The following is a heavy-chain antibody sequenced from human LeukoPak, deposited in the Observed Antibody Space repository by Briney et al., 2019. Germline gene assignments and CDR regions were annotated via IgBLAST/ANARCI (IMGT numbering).Heavy chain of an antibody. V-gene: IGHV4-39*07. J-gene: IGHJ4*02. Sequence: SETLSLTCTVSGGSISSSSYYWGWIRQPPGKGLECIGSIYYSGSTYYNPSLKSRVTISVDTSKNQFSLKLSSVTAADTAVYYCARVPMEIFRRKVERRAREKIDYWGQGTLVTVSS. CDR3: ARVPMEIFRRKVERRAREKIDY. CDR1: GGSISSSSYY. CDR2: IYYSGST. D-gene: IGHD2/OR15-2a*01.